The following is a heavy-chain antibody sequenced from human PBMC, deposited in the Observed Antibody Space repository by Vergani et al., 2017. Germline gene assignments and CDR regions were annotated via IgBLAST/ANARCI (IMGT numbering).Heavy chain of an antibody. CDR1: GGSISSGGYY. CDR2: IYYSGST. Sequence: QVQLQESGPGPVKPSQTPSLTCTVSGGSISSGGYYWSWIRQHPGKGLEWIGYIYYSGSTYYNPSLKSRVTITVDTSKNQFSLKLSSVTAADTAVYYCARDDGGGDSRDAFDIWGQGTMVTV. CDR3: ARDDGGGDSRDAFDI. J-gene: IGHJ3*02. V-gene: IGHV4-31*03. D-gene: IGHD4-23*01.